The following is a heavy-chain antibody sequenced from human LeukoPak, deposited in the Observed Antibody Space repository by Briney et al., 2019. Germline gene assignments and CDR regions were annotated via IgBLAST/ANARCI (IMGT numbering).Heavy chain of an antibody. Sequence: SETLSLTCAVSGGSISSGGYSWSWIRQPPGKGLEWIGYIYHSGSTYYNPSLKSRVTISVDRSKNQFSLKLSSVTAADTAVYYCARGGDYYFDYWGQGTLVTASS. CDR2: IYHSGST. J-gene: IGHJ4*02. V-gene: IGHV4-30-2*01. CDR3: ARGGDYYFDY. D-gene: IGHD4-17*01. CDR1: GGSISSGGYS.